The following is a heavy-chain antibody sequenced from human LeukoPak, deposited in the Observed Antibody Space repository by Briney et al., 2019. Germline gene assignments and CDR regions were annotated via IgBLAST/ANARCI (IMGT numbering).Heavy chain of an antibody. Sequence: GGSLRLSCAASGFTFSSYGMHWVRQAPGKGLEWVAVISYDGSNKYYADSVKGRFTISRDNSKNTLYLQMNSLRAEDTAVYYCAKDPAAYSSGWSDYWGQGILVTVSS. CDR2: ISYDGSNK. CDR3: AKDPAAYSSGWSDY. V-gene: IGHV3-30*18. CDR1: GFTFSSYG. J-gene: IGHJ4*02. D-gene: IGHD6-19*01.